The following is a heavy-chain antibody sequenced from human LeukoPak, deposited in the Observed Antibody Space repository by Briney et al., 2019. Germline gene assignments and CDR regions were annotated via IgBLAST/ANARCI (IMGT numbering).Heavy chain of an antibody. Sequence: SETLSLTCTVSGGSISSYYWSWIRQPPGKGLEWIGYIYYSGSTNYNPSLKSRVTISVGTSKNQFSLKLSSVTAADTAVYYCARLLRQQRAYNWFDPWGLGTLVTVSS. V-gene: IGHV4-59*01. J-gene: IGHJ5*02. CDR3: ARLLRQQRAYNWFDP. CDR2: IYYSGST. D-gene: IGHD6-13*01. CDR1: GGSISSYY.